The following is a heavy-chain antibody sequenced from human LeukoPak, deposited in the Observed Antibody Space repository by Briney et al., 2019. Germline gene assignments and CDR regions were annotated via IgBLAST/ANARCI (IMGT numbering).Heavy chain of an antibody. CDR2: IYYSGST. V-gene: IGHV4-59*01. CDR1: GGSISSYY. CDR3: ARGYDSSGYYYNYYMDV. J-gene: IGHJ6*03. Sequence: PSETLSLTCTVSGGSISSYYWSWVRQPPGKGLEWIGYIYYSGSTNYNPSLKSRVTISVDTSKNQFSLKLSSVTAADTAVYYCARGYDSSGYYYNYYMDVWGKGTTVTVSS. D-gene: IGHD3-22*01.